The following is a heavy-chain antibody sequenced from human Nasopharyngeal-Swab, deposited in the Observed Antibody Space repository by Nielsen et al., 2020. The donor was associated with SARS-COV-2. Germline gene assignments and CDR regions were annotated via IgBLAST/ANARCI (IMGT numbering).Heavy chain of an antibody. CDR2: VSYRGGGDT. D-gene: IGHD1-14*01. CDR3: AKGSPMTGTRTQTFDS. Sequence: GESLKISCAASGFTFSTYAMTWVRQAPGKGREWGSSVSYRGGGDTFYADSVKGRFTISRDNSRNTLYLQMNSLRTEDTAMYYCAKGSPMTGTRTQTFDSWGQGTQVTVSS. CDR1: GFTFSTYA. J-gene: IGHJ4*02. V-gene: IGHV3-23*01.